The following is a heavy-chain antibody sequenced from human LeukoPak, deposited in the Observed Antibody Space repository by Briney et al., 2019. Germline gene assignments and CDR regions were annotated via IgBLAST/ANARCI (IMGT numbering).Heavy chain of an antibody. CDR2: IYYSGST. J-gene: IGHJ4*02. D-gene: IGHD6-19*01. Sequence: PSETLSLTCAVSGGSISSSSYYWGWIRQPPGTGLEWIGSIYYSGSTYYNPSLKSRVTISVDTSKNQFSLKLSSVTAADTAVYYCARAVAGIWAFDYWGQGTLVTVSS. V-gene: IGHV4-39*07. CDR1: GGSISSSSYY. CDR3: ARAVAGIWAFDY.